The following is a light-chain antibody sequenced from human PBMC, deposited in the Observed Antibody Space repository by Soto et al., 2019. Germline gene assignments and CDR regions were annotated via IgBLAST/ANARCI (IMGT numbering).Light chain of an antibody. CDR3: QKYNSAPWT. J-gene: IGKJ1*01. V-gene: IGKV1-27*01. CDR1: QGISNY. CDR2: VAS. Sequence: DIQMTQSPSSLSASVGDRVTITCRASQGISNYLAWYQQQPGKVPKLLIYVASTLQSGVPSRFSGSGSGTDFPLTISSLQPEDVETYYCQKYNSAPWTFGQGTKVEIK.